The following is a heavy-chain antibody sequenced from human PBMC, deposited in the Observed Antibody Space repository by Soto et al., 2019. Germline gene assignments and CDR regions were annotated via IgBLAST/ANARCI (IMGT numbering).Heavy chain of an antibody. J-gene: IGHJ6*02. Sequence: PGGSLRLSCAASGFTFSNAWMNWVRQAPGKGLEWVGRIKSKADGGTTDYAAPVKGRFTISRDDSKNTLYLQMNSLKTEDTAVYYCTTAPRSYGLLYYYYYGMDVWGQGTTVTVSS. CDR2: IKSKADGGTT. V-gene: IGHV3-15*07. CDR1: GFTFSNAW. CDR3: TTAPRSYGLLYYYYYGMDV. D-gene: IGHD5-18*01.